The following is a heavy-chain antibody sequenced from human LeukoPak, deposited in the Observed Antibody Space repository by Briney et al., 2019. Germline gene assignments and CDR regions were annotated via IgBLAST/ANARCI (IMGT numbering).Heavy chain of an antibody. CDR3: AKARGYSYANEFHLEY. CDR1: GINFSNAW. D-gene: IGHD5-18*01. Sequence: GGSLRLSCAASGINFSNAWLTWVRQAPGKGLEWVSAIRASGENTFYIDSVKGRFAISRDYSKNTLYLQMNSLRAEDTAIYYCAKARGYSYANEFHLEYWGQGTLVTVSS. V-gene: IGHV3-23*01. J-gene: IGHJ4*02. CDR2: IRASGENT.